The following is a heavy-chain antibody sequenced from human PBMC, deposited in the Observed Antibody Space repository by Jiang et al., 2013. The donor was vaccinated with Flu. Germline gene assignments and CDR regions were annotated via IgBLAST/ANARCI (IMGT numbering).Heavy chain of an antibody. D-gene: IGHD2-21*01. CDR3: AKGPTGCGGECWAPHY. CDR1: GFTFSSYS. Sequence: QLLESGGGLVKPGGSLRLSCAASGFTFSSYSMNWVRQAPGKGLEWVANIKEDGSDKYYVDSAQGRFAISRDNAENSLFLQMNSLGVEDTAVYYCAKGPTGCGGECWAPHYWGQGTLVTVSS. CDR2: IKEDGSDK. J-gene: IGHJ4*02. V-gene: IGHV3-7*01.